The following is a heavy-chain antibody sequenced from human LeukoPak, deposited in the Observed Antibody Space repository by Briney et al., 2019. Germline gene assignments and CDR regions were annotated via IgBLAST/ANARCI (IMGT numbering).Heavy chain of an antibody. CDR3: AKESGALGAPLYDY. V-gene: IGHV3-23*01. D-gene: IGHD4/OR15-4a*01. CDR2: ISDNGGGR. Sequence: GGSLRLSCGASGFIFRNYAMSWVRKAPGEGREWVSGISDNGGGRYYADSVKGRFTISRDNSKNMLYLQMNSLRAEDTAVYYCAKESGALGAPLYDYWGRGILVTASS. J-gene: IGHJ4*02. CDR1: GFIFRNYA.